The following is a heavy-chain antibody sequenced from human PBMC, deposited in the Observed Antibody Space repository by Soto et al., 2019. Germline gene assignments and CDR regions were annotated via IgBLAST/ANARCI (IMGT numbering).Heavy chain of an antibody. J-gene: IGHJ5*02. CDR3: ARAAFGDYEVYFDP. D-gene: IGHD4-17*01. Sequence: SETLSLTCTVSGGSISSYYWSWIRQPPGKGLEWIGYIYYSGSTNYNPSLKSRVTISVDTSKNQFSLKLSSVTAADTAVYYCARAAFGDYEVYFDPWGQGTLVTVSS. CDR1: GGSISSYY. CDR2: IYYSGST. V-gene: IGHV4-59*01.